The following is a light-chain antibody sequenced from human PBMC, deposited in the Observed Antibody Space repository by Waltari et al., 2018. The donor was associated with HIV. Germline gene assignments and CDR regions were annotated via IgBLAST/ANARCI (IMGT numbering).Light chain of an antibody. J-gene: IGLJ1*01. CDR3: MIWHSNAYV. CDR1: SGINVVSYR. V-gene: IGLV5-45*02. CDR2: LKSDSDG. Sequence: QAVLTQPSSLSAPPGTSASLTCTLRSGINVVSYRIYWYQQSSGTPPQYLLTLKSDSDGQRGSGVPSRFSASKDASADAGILLISGIQSDDEADYYYMIWHSNAYVFGSGTKVTV.